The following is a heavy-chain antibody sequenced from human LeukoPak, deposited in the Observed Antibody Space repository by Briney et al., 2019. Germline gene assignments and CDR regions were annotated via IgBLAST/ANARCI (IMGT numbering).Heavy chain of an antibody. V-gene: IGHV5-51*01. Sequence: GESLKISCKGSGYSFTTYWIGWVRQMPGKGLEWMGIIFPSDSDTGYSPSFQGQVTISADKSISTAYLQWSSLKASDTAIYYCTRGRPIDYWGQGTLVIVSS. J-gene: IGHJ4*02. CDR3: TRGRPIDY. CDR2: IFPSDSDT. CDR1: GYSFTTYW.